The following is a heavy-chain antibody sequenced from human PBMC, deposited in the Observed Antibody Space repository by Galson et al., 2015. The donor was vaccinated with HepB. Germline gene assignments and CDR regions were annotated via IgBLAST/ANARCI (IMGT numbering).Heavy chain of an antibody. CDR3: ARGGRPPYYDFWSPGNWFDP. Sequence: SVKVSCKASGYTFTSYAMHWVRQAPGQRLEWMGWINAGNGNTKYSQKFQGRVTITRDTSASTAYMELSSLRSEDTAVYYCARGGRPPYYDFWSPGNWFDPWGQGTLVTVSS. V-gene: IGHV1-3*01. CDR2: INAGNGNT. J-gene: IGHJ5*02. D-gene: IGHD3-3*01. CDR1: GYTFTSYA.